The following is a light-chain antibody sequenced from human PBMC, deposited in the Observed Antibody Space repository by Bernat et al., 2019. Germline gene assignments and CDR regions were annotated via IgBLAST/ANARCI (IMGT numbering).Light chain of an antibody. Sequence: QLVLTQSPSASASLGASVKLTCTLSSGHSSYAIAWHQQQPEKGPRYLMKLNSDGSHSKGDGIPDRFSGYSSGAERYLTISSLQSEDEADYYCQTWGTGMVFGGGTKLTVL. CDR3: QTWGTGMV. CDR1: SGHSSYA. J-gene: IGLJ3*02. CDR2: LNSDGSH. V-gene: IGLV4-69*01.